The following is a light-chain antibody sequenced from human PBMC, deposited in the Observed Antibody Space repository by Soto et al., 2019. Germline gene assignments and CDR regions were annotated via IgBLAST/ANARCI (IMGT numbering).Light chain of an antibody. J-gene: IGLJ3*02. CDR2: SNN. CDR3: AAWDGSLNGGV. CDR1: NSNIGTNS. Sequence: QSVLTQPPSASGTPGQRVTISCSGSNSNIGTNSMNWYQQLPGTAPKLLIHSNNQRPSGVPDRFSGSKSGTSASLAISGLQSEDEADYYCAAWDGSLNGGVFGGGTTLTVL. V-gene: IGLV1-44*01.